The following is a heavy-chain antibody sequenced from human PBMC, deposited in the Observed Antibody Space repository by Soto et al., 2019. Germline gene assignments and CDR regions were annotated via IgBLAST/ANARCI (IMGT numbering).Heavy chain of an antibody. D-gene: IGHD3-10*01. CDR1: VGSFSGYY. Sequence: SETLSGTCAVHVGSFSGYYWSWIRQPPGKGLEWIGEINHSGSTNYNPSLKSRVTISVDTSKNQFSLKLSSVTAADTAVYYCARFNDGSGSYYFDYWGQGTLVTVSS. V-gene: IGHV4-34*01. J-gene: IGHJ4*02. CDR3: ARFNDGSGSYYFDY. CDR2: INHSGST.